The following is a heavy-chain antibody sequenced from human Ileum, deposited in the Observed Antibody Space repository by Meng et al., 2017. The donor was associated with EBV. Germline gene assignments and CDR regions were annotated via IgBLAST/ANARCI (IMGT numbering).Heavy chain of an antibody. V-gene: IGHV4-39*01. CDR3: ARRDTAWFDP. D-gene: IGHD2-21*02. CDR2: IYHTGST. Sequence: HLLLQASDPVLGKPSEARSLADGVSGGSISSFHYYWGWLRPPPGKGLDWIATIYHTGSTYYNPSLKSRVPISVDTSKNEFSLKVTSVTAADTALYYCARRDTAWFDPWGRGTLVTVSS. J-gene: IGHJ5*02. CDR1: GGSISSFHYY.